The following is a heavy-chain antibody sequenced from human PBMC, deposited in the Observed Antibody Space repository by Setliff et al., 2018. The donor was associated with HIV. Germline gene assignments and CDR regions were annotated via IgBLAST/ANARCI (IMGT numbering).Heavy chain of an antibody. Sequence: PGESLKISCAASGFGFSGYFMSWIRQTPRKGLEWISYIGYSGTPIYYADSVKGRFTISRDNAENSLYLEMNNLRGEDTAVYYCARHWGNSFDIWGQGTLVTVSS. J-gene: IGHJ3*02. CDR2: IGYSGTPI. CDR1: GFGFSGYF. V-gene: IGHV3-11*04. D-gene: IGHD7-27*01. CDR3: ARHWGNSFDI.